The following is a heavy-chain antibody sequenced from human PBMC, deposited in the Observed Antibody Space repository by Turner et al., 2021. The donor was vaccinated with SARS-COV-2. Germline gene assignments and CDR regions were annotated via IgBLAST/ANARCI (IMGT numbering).Heavy chain of an antibody. J-gene: IGHJ6*02. D-gene: IGHD1-1*01. CDR3: ARHQGSTSGYDHGMNV. CDR1: GGSISSKS. V-gene: IGHV4-59*08. Sequence: QVQLQESRPGLVRPSETLSPSCTVSGGSISSKSWSWIRQSPGRGLEWIGYFYKIGSIDYNPTLRSRVTISVDTSKNQLSLNLISMTAADTAVYYCARHQGSTSGYDHGMNVWGQGTAVIVSS. CDR2: FYKIGSI.